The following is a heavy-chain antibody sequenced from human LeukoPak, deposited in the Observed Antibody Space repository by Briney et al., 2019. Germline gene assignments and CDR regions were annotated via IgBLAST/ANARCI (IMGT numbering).Heavy chain of an antibody. CDR1: GFTFSSYS. CDR3: ATYRQVLLPFES. CDR2: ISGSGGNT. V-gene: IGHV3-23*01. D-gene: IGHD2-8*02. J-gene: IGHJ4*02. Sequence: GGSLRLSCAASGFTFSSYSMNWVRQAPGKGLEWVSAISGSGGNTYYADSVKGRFTISRDNSKYTLYLQMNSLRAEDTAVYYCATYRQVLLPFESWGQGTLVTVSS.